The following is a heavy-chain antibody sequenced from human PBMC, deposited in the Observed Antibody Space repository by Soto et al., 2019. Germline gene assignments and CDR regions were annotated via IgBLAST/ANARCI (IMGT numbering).Heavy chain of an antibody. CDR2: IYYSGST. D-gene: IGHD2-15*01. J-gene: IGHJ4*02. CDR1: GGSISSGGYY. Sequence: SETLSLTCTVSGGSISSGGYYWSWIRQHPGKGLEWIGYIYYSGSTYYNPSLKSRVTISVDTSKNQFSLKLSSVTAADTAVYYCASYLIGYYSGGSCYFDYWGQGTLVTVSS. V-gene: IGHV4-31*03. CDR3: ASYLIGYYSGGSCYFDY.